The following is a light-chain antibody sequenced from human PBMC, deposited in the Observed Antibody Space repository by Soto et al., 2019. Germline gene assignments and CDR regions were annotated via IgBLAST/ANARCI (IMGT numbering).Light chain of an antibody. Sequence: QSVLTQPASVSGSPGQSITISCPGNSSNVGGYNYVSWYQQHPGKAPKLLIYDVSNRPSGVSNRFSGSKSGNTASLTISGLQAEDEADYYCSSYTSSSTVEVGRGTKVNVL. CDR1: SSNVGGYNY. CDR3: SSYTSSSTVE. CDR2: DVS. J-gene: IGLJ2*01. V-gene: IGLV2-14*01.